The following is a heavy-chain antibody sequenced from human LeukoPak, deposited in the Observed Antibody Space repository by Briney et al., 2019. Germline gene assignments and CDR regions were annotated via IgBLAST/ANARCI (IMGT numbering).Heavy chain of an antibody. J-gene: IGHJ4*02. D-gene: IGHD5-18*01. Sequence: GGSLRLSCAASGFTFSSYAMHWVRQAPGKGLEWVAVISYDGSNKYHADSVKGRFTISRDNSKNTLYLQMNSLRAEDTAVYYCARDGWRRGYSFMVGYYFDYLGQGTLVTVSS. CDR3: ARDGWRRGYSFMVGYYFDY. V-gene: IGHV3-30-3*01. CDR1: GFTFSSYA. CDR2: ISYDGSNK.